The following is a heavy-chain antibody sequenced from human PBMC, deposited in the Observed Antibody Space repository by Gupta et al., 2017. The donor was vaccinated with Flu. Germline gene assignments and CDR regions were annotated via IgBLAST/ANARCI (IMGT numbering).Heavy chain of an antibody. CDR2: ISGSGGST. V-gene: IGHV3-23*01. CDR1: FSSYA. J-gene: IGHJ3*02. D-gene: IGHD5-12*01. Sequence: FSSYAMSWVRQAPGKGLEWVSAISGSGGSTYYADSVKGRFTISRDNSKNTLYLQMNSLRAEDTAVYYCAKAYSGYDVAFDIWGQGTMVTVSS. CDR3: AKAYSGYDVAFDI.